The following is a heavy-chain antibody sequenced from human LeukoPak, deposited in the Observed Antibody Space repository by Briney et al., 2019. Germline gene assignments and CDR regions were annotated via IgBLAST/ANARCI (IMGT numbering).Heavy chain of an antibody. J-gene: IGHJ3*02. V-gene: IGHV3-23*01. D-gene: IGHD6-13*01. CDR3: AKVWQQLADALDI. Sequence: GGSLGLSCAASGFTFSNYAMSWVRQAPGKGLEWVSVVSGSGGYTDYADSVKGRFTISRDNSKHTQYLQMNSLRVEDTAVYYCAKVWQQLADALDIWRQGTMVTVFS. CDR2: VSGSGGYT. CDR1: GFTFSNYA.